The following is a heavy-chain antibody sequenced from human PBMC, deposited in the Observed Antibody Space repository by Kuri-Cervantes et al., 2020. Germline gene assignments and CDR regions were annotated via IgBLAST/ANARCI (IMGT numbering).Heavy chain of an antibody. CDR1: GFTFSSYA. J-gene: IGHJ6*02. CDR3: AKGLKGTSHYYYGMDV. V-gene: IGHV3-23*01. Sequence: GESLKISCAASGFTFSSYAMSWVRQAPGKGLEWVSAIRGSGGSTYYADSVKGRFTISRDNSKNTPYLQMNSLRAEDTAVYYCAKGLKGTSHYYYGMDVWGQGTTVTVSS. CDR2: IRGSGGST. D-gene: IGHD2-2*01.